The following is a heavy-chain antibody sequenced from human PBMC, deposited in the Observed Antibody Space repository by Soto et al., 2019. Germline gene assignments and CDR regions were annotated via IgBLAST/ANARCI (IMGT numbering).Heavy chain of an antibody. J-gene: IGHJ4*02. CDR2: VYVTGTGT. CDR1: GYPFTTYH. CDR3: ARPEGYGSGTYYFYS. V-gene: IGHV1-46*01. Sequence: ASVKVSCKASGYPFTTYHLHWVRQAPGQGLEWMGIVYVTGTGTRSAQKFQGRLTMTRDRSTSTVYMELSSLRSEDTAVYYCARPEGYGSGTYYFYSWGQGPLVT. D-gene: IGHD3-10*01.